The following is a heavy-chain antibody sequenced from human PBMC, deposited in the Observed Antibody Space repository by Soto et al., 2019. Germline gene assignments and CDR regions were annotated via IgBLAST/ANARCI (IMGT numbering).Heavy chain of an antibody. Sequence: EVQLLESGGGLVQPGGSLRLSCAASGFTFSSYAMSWVRQAPGKGLEWVSAISGSGGSTYYADSVKGRFTISKDNSKNTLYMQMQSLRAEDAGESDRAKGGGGSVEYPVDLWGRATLGTGSS. CDR3: AKGGGGSVEYPVDL. D-gene: IGHD1-1*01. V-gene: IGHV3-23*01. CDR2: ISGSGGST. J-gene: IGHJ2*01. CDR1: GFTFSSYA.